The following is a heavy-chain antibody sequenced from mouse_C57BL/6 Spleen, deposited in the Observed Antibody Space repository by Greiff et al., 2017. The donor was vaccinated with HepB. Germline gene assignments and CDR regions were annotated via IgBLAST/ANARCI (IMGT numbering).Heavy chain of an antibody. CDR3: ARGGVTTVFDY. CDR2: INPSSGYT. J-gene: IGHJ2*01. CDR1: GYTFTSYT. V-gene: IGHV1-4*01. D-gene: IGHD2-2*01. Sequence: VQLQESGAELARPGASVKMSCKASGYTFTSYTMHWVKQRPGQGLEWIGYINPSSGYTKYNQKFKDKATLTADKSSSTAYMQLSSLTSEDSAVYYCARGGVTTVFDYWGQGTTLTVSS.